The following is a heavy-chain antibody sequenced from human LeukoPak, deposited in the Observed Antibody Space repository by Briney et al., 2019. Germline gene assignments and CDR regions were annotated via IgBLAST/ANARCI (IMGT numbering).Heavy chain of an antibody. J-gene: IGHJ6*02. CDR3: AGAGGSGSYYHYYGMDV. V-gene: IGHV3-30-3*01. CDR1: GFTFSSYT. CDR2: ISYDGSNK. D-gene: IGHD3-10*01. Sequence: GGSLRLSCAASGFTFSSYTMHWVRQAPGKGLEWVAAISYDGSNKYYADSVKGRFTISRGNSKNTLYLQMNSLRAEDTAVYHCAGAGGSGSYYHYYGMDVWGQGTTVTVSS.